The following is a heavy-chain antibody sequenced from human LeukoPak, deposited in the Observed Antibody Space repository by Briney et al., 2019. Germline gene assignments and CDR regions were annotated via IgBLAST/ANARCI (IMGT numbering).Heavy chain of an antibody. CDR3: ARQHYYYGLDV. J-gene: IGHJ6*02. CDR1: GGSISSSSYY. V-gene: IGHV4-39*01. Sequence: PSETLSLTCTVSGGSISSSSYYWGWNRQPPGKGLEWIGSIYNSGSTYYNPSLKSRVTISVDTSKNQFSLKLNTVTAADTAVYYCARQHYYYGLDVWGQGTTVTVSS. CDR2: IYNSGST.